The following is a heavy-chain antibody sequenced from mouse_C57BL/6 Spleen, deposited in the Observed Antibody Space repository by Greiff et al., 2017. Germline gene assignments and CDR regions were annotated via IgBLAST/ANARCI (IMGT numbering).Heavy chain of an antibody. V-gene: IGHV1-55*01. CDR2: IYPGSGST. CDR3: SSSITLDYNGACFAC. Sequence: QVQLQQSGAELVKPGASVKMSCKAPGYTFPSYWITWVKQRPGQGLEWIGEIYPGSGSTNYNETFKCKATLTVNTYSSTTYMQLSSLTSEDSAVYFCSSSITLDYNGACFACWGQVALVSVSA. CDR1: GYTFPSYW. D-gene: IGHD1-1*01. J-gene: IGHJ3*01.